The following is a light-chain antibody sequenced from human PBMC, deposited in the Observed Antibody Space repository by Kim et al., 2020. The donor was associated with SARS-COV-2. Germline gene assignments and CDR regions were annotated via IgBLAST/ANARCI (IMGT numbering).Light chain of an antibody. CDR1: QSVSSN. J-gene: IGKJ2*01. CDR2: GAS. V-gene: IGKV3-15*01. CDR3: QQYNNWPPWYT. Sequence: SPGERATLSCRASQSVSSNLAWYQQKPGQAPRLLIDGASTSATGIPARFSGSGSGTEFTLTISSLQSEDFAVYYCQQYNNWPPWYTFGQGTKLEIK.